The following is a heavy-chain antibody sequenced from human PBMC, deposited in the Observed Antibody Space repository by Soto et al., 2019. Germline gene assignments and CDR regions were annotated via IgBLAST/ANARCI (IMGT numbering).Heavy chain of an antibody. CDR1: GFTFSSYA. D-gene: IGHD1-26*01. Sequence: GGSLRLSCAASGFTFSSYAMHWVRQAPGKGLEWVAVISYDGTNKYYADSVKGRFTISRDNSKSTLSLQMNSLRAEDTAVYYCARVPRGGSYAYFDYWGQGTLVTVSS. CDR3: ARVPRGGSYAYFDY. CDR2: ISYDGTNK. J-gene: IGHJ4*02. V-gene: IGHV3-30-3*01.